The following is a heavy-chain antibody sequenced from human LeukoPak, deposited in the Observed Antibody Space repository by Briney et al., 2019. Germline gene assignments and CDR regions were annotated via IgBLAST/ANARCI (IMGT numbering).Heavy chain of an antibody. J-gene: IGHJ6*02. CDR2: IYYSGST. D-gene: IGHD3-16*02. CDR3: ARDRISRYVWGSYPSDYGMDV. CDR1: GGSISSYY. Sequence: SETLSLTCTVSGGSISSYYWSWIRQPPGKGLEWIGYIYYSGSTNYNPSLKSRVTISVDTSKNQFSLKLSSVTAADTAVYYCARDRISRYVWGSYPSDYGMDVWGQGTTVTVSS. V-gene: IGHV4-59*01.